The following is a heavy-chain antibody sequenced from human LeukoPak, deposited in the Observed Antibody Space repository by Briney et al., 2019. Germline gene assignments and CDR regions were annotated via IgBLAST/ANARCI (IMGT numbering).Heavy chain of an antibody. V-gene: IGHV3-49*05. CDR1: GFTFGDYV. CDR3: TREEPYCSSGSCYTGYYGMDV. CDR2: IRSKTYGGTT. D-gene: IGHD2-15*01. Sequence: NPGGSLRLSCTASGFTFGDYVMSWFRQAPGKGLEWVGFIRSKTYGGTTEYAASVKGRFTISRDDSKSIAYLQMNSLKTEDTAVYYCTREEPYCSSGSCYTGYYGMDVWGQGTTVTVSS. J-gene: IGHJ6*02.